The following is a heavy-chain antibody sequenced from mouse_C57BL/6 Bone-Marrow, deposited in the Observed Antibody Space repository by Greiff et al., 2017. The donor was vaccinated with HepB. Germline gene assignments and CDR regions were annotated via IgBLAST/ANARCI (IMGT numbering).Heavy chain of an antibody. D-gene: IGHD3-2*02. J-gene: IGHJ4*01. Sequence: QVQLKESGAELARPGASVKLSCKASGYTFTSYGISWVKQRTGQGLEWIGEIYPRSGNTYYNEKFKGKATLTADKSSSTAYMELRSLTSEDSAVYFCARCRQLRLRDYAMDYWGQGTSVTVSS. CDR3: ARCRQLRLRDYAMDY. CDR2: IYPRSGNT. CDR1: GYTFTSYG. V-gene: IGHV1-81*01.